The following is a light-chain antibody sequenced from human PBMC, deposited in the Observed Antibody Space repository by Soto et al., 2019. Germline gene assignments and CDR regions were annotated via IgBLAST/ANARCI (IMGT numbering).Light chain of an antibody. CDR2: DAS. CDR1: QNINNY. V-gene: IGKV1-33*01. Sequence: IQMTQSPSCLSASVGDIVTITFQASQNINNYLNWYQQKPGRAPKLLIYDASNLEAGVPSRFRGSGSGTDFTFTISRLQPEDIATYYCQQYENLPTFGQGTRLEIK. J-gene: IGKJ5*01. CDR3: QQYENLPT.